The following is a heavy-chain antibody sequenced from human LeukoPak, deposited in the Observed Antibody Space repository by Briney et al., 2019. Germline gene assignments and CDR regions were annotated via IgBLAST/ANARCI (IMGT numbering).Heavy chain of an antibody. CDR2: ISSSGSTI. V-gene: IGHV3-48*03. D-gene: IGHD2-2*01. CDR1: GFTFSSYE. Sequence: GSLRLSCAASGFTFSSYEMNWVRQAPGKGLEWVSYISSSGSTIYYADSVKGRFTISRDNAKNSLYLRMNSLRAEDTAVYYCARRTRYCSSTSCYGAYAFDIWGQGTMVTVSS. J-gene: IGHJ3*02. CDR3: ARRTRYCSSTSCYGAYAFDI.